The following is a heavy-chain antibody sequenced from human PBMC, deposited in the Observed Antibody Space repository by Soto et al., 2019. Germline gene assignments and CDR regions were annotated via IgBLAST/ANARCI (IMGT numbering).Heavy chain of an antibody. Sequence: QVQLVQSGGEVKKPGASVKVSCKASGYTFTNYGISWVRQAPGQGLEWMGWINVYNGNTKYAQKVQGRVTMTTDTSTSTDYRELRSLRSDDTAVYYCARGVGSGSYYNQYNWFAPWGQGTLVTVSS. CDR2: INVYNGNT. D-gene: IGHD3-10*01. CDR3: ARGVGSGSYYNQYNWFAP. CDR1: GYTFTNYG. V-gene: IGHV1-18*01. J-gene: IGHJ5*02.